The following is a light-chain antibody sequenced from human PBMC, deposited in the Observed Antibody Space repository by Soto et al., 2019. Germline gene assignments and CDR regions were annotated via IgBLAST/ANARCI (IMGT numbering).Light chain of an antibody. CDR1: QSINIY. CDR2: GAT. J-gene: IGKJ1*01. CDR3: QQYNNWPPWT. Sequence: DIQMTQSPSSLSASVGDRVTIACRASQSINIYLNWYQQKPGKAPKLLIYGATSLHSGVPSRFSADGSGTDFNLTISSLQSEDFAVYYCQQYNNWPPWTFGQGTKVEIK. V-gene: IGKV1-39*01.